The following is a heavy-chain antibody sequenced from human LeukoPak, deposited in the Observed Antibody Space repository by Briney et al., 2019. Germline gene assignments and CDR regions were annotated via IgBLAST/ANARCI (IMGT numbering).Heavy chain of an antibody. V-gene: IGHV3-23*01. J-gene: IGHJ6*02. D-gene: IGHD3-10*01. CDR1: GFTFSSYA. CDR3: ARDRTVYYGSGSYSLTYYYGMDV. Sequence: GGSLRLSCAASGFTFSSYAMSWVRQAPGKGLEWVSAISGSGSTIYYADSVKGRFTISRDNAKNSLYLQMNSLRAEDTAVYYCARDRTVYYGSGSYSLTYYYGMDVWGQGTTVTVSS. CDR2: ISGSGSTI.